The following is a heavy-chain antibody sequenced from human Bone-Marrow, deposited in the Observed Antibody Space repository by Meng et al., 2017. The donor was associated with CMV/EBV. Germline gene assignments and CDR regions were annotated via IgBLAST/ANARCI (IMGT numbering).Heavy chain of an antibody. CDR2: ISNDGTNK. CDR1: GFIFRSYA. J-gene: IGHJ3*02. V-gene: IGHV3-30*04. D-gene: IGHD3-16*01. Sequence: GGSLRLSCAASGFIFRSYAMHWVRQAPGKGLEWVAVISNDGTNKYYADSVTGRFTISRDNSKNTLYLQMNSLRAEDTAVYYCAKVDGATTYTLYAFDIWGQGTMVTVSS. CDR3: AKVDGATTYTLYAFDI.